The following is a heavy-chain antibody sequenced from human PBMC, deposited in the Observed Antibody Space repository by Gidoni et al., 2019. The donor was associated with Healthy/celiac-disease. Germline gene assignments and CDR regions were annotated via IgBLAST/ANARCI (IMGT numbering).Heavy chain of an antibody. CDR3: ARGPIVVVPAAYYYYGMDV. V-gene: IGHV1-69*01. CDR2: IIPIFGTA. Sequence: QVQLVQSGAEVKKPGSSVKVSCKASGGTFSIYALSWVRQAPGQGLEWMGGIIPIFGTANYAQKFQGRVTITADESTSTAYMELSSLRSEDTAVYYCARGPIVVVPAAYYYYGMDVWGQGTTVTVSS. CDR1: GGTFSIYA. D-gene: IGHD2-2*01. J-gene: IGHJ6*02.